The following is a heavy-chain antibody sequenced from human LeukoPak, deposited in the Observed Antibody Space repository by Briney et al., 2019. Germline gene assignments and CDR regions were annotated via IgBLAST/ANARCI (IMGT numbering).Heavy chain of an antibody. CDR1: GASVSSGDHH. CDR3: ARHPTAVVPAAIVDY. CDR2: IYYSGST. V-gene: IGHV4-39*01. J-gene: IGHJ4*02. D-gene: IGHD2-2*01. Sequence: SETLSLTCIVSGASVSSGDHHWGWIRQPPGKGLEWIGSIYYSGSTYYNPSLKSRVTISVDTSKNQFSLKLSSVTAADTAVYYCARHPTAVVPAAIVDYWGQGTLVTVSS.